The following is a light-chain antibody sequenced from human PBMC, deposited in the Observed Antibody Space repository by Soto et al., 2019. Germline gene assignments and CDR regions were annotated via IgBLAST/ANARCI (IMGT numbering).Light chain of an antibody. CDR1: QSVSSN. CDR3: QQRSNWPSIT. Sequence: ETVMTQSPATLSVSPGERATLSCRASQSVSSNLAWYQQKPGQAPRLLIYGASTRATGIPARFSGSGSGTEFTLTISSLQSEDFAVYYCQQRSNWPSITFGQGTKVDIK. CDR2: GAS. V-gene: IGKV3-15*01. J-gene: IGKJ1*01.